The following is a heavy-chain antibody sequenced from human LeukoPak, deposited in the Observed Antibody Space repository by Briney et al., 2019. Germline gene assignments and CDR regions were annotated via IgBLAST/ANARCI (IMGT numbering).Heavy chain of an antibody. Sequence: GGSLRLSCAASGFTFSRHAMKWVRQGPGKGLEWVSGISGSGDSTYYADSVKGRFTISRDNSKNTLFLHMNTLRAEDTAIYYCAKDRTVGASYWYFDLWGRGTLVTVSS. D-gene: IGHD1-26*01. J-gene: IGHJ2*01. V-gene: IGHV3-23*01. CDR1: GFTFSRHA. CDR2: ISGSGDST. CDR3: AKDRTVGASYWYFDL.